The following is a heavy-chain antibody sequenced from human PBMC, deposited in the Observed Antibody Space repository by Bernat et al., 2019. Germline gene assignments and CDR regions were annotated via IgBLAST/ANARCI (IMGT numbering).Heavy chain of an antibody. D-gene: IGHD4-17*01. CDR3: ATTVTTPNGAGNFDY. J-gene: IGHJ4*02. V-gene: IGHV4-4*07. CDR2: IYTSGST. CDR1: GGSISSYY. Sequence: QVQLQESGPGLVKPSETLSLTCTVSGGSISSYYWSWIRQPAGKGLEWIGGIYTSGSTKYNPSLKSRVTMSVDTSKNQFSLKLSSVTAADTAVYYCATTVTTPNGAGNFDYWGQGTLVTVSS.